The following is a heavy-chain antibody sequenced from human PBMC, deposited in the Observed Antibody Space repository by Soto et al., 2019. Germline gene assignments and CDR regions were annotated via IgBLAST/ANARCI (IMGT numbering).Heavy chain of an antibody. V-gene: IGHV3-7*03. CDR1: GFTLRSYW. CDR2: IKQDGSED. J-gene: IGHJ4*02. Sequence: EVHLVESGGGLVQPGGSLRLSCATSGFTLRSYWMTWVRQAPGKGMEWVASIKQDGSEDHYVDSVKGRFTISRDNAENSLYRQRTSLKGDYTAVYYCAIYPGRRFDYWGPRTLITVSS. CDR3: AIYPGRRFDY. D-gene: IGHD2-2*02.